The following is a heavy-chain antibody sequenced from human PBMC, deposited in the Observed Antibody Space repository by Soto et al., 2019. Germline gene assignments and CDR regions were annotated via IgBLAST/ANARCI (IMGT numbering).Heavy chain of an antibody. CDR1: GYPFTNFY. CDR3: ARADYYGSSGYHLDY. D-gene: IGHD3-22*01. Sequence: QVQVAQSGAEVKRPGASVKVSCWASGYPFTNFYIHWVRQAPGQGLEWMGIINPSGGSTAYAQKFLGRVTMTRDTSTSTVDMEVSSLRSEDTAGYYCARADYYGSSGYHLDYWGQGTLVTVSS. V-gene: IGHV1-46*01. J-gene: IGHJ4*02. CDR2: INPSGGST.